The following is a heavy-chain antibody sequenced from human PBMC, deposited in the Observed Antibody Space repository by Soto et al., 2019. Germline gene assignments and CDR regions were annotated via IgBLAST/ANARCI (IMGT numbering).Heavy chain of an antibody. CDR1: GFTFSSYS. CDR2: ISSSSSYI. Sequence: GGSLRLSCAASGFTFSSYSMNWVRQAPGKGLEWVSSISSSSSYIYYADSVKGRFTISRDNAKNSLYLQMNSLRAEDTDVDYCARGVDEYMTTVTNDYWGQGTLVTVSS. J-gene: IGHJ4*02. CDR3: ARGVDEYMTTVTNDY. D-gene: IGHD4-4*01. V-gene: IGHV3-21*01.